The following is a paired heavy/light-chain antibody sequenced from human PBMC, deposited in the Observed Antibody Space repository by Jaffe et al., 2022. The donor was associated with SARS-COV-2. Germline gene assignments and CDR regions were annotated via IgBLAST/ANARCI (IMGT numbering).Heavy chain of an antibody. J-gene: IGHJ4*02. D-gene: IGHD1-26*01. CDR3: ARSLARNRIVGAKESTYVFDY. Sequence: QVQLVESGGGVVQPGRSLRLSCAASGFTFSSYAMHWVRQAPGKGLEWVAVISYDGSNKYYADSVKGRFTISRDNSKNTLYLQMNSLRAEDTAVYYCARSLARNRIVGAKESTYVFDYWGQGTLVTVSS. CDR2: ISYDGSNK. V-gene: IGHV3-30*04. CDR1: GFTFSSYA.
Light chain of an antibody. CDR3: AAWDDSLNAVV. J-gene: IGLJ2*01. CDR1: SSNIGNNA. V-gene: IGLV1-36*01. CDR2: YDD. Sequence: QSVLTQPPSVSEAPRQRVTISCSGSSSNIGNNAVNWYQQLPGKAPKLLIYYDDLLPSGVSDRFSGSKSGTSASLAISGLQSEDEADYYCAAWDDSLNAVVFGGGTKLTVL.